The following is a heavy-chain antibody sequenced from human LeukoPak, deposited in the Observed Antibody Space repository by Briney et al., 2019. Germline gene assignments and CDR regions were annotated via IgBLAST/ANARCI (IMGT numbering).Heavy chain of an antibody. CDR2: LFYSGNM. J-gene: IGHJ4*02. V-gene: IGHV4-39*07. CDR1: GGSIYTGDYY. Sequence: SETLSLTCTVSGGSIYTGDYYWAWIRQPPGEGLEWIGSLFYSGNMYYNPFLKSRVTISVDTSKNQFSLNLKSVTAADTAGYYCARENIVSTRDFDSWGQGMLVTVSS. D-gene: IGHD5/OR15-5a*01. CDR3: ARENIVSTRDFDS.